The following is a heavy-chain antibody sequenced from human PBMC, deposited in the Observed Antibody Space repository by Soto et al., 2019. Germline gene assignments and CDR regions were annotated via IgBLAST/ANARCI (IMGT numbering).Heavy chain of an antibody. Sequence: GGSLRLSCAASGFTFDDYAMHWVRQAPGKGLEWVSGISWNSGSIGYADSVKGRFTISRDNAKNSLYLQMNSLRAEDTALYYCAKDVDTAMALDYWGQGTLVTVS. J-gene: IGHJ4*02. D-gene: IGHD5-18*01. CDR2: ISWNSGSI. CDR1: GFTFDDYA. CDR3: AKDVDTAMALDY. V-gene: IGHV3-9*01.